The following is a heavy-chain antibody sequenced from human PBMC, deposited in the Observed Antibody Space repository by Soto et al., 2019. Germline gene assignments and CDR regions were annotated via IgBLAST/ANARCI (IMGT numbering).Heavy chain of an antibody. CDR3: AREVGAAEDWYFDL. CDR1: GFTFSSYG. Sequence: QVQLVESGGGVVQPGRSLRLSCAASGFTFSSYGMHWVRQAPGKGLEWVAGIWYDGSNKYYADSGKGRFTISRDNSKNTLYLQMNSLRAEDTAVYYCAREVGAAEDWYFDLWGRGTLVTVSS. V-gene: IGHV3-33*01. J-gene: IGHJ2*01. D-gene: IGHD6-13*01. CDR2: IWYDGSNK.